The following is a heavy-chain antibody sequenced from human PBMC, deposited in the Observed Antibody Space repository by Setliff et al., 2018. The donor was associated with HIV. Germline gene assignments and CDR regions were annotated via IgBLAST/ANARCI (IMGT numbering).Heavy chain of an antibody. Sequence: SETLSLTCTVSGGSISSGGYYWSWIRQHPGKGLEWIGYIYYSGSTYYNPSLKSRVNISVDTSKNQFSLKLSSVTAADTAVYYCARGYSSSWYDSWGQGTLGTSPQ. V-gene: IGHV4-31*03. D-gene: IGHD6-13*01. CDR2: IYYSGST. CDR1: GGSISSGGYY. J-gene: IGHJ5*01. CDR3: ARGYSSSWYDS.